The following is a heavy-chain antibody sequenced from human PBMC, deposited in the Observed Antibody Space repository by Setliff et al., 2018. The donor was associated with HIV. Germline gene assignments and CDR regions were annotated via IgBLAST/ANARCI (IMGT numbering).Heavy chain of an antibody. V-gene: IGHV1-69*06. D-gene: IGHD2-15*01. CDR3: ARDIGYCSGDKCPGFDY. CDR1: GGTFSSFA. Sequence: GASVKVSCKASGGTFSSFAISWVRQAPGQGLEWLGRIIPIFGTPNYAQKFQGRVTITADKSTSTAYMELSSLRSEDTAVYYCARDIGYCSGDKCPGFDYWGQGTLVTVSS. J-gene: IGHJ4*02. CDR2: IIPIFGTP.